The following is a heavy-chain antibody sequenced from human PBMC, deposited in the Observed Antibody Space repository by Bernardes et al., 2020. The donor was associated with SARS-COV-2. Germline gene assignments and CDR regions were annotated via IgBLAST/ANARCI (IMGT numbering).Heavy chain of an antibody. V-gene: IGHV4-59*01. Sequence: SETLSLTCTVSGGSMRSYFWSWIRQTPGKRLEWLGYIYYSGSTNYNPSLESRVTISVDTSKNQFSLKLSSVTAADTAVYYCAREVEMGVTPFAFDIWGQGTMVTVSS. J-gene: IGHJ3*02. CDR1: GGSMRSYF. CDR2: IYYSGST. CDR3: AREVEMGVTPFAFDI. D-gene: IGHD4-4*01.